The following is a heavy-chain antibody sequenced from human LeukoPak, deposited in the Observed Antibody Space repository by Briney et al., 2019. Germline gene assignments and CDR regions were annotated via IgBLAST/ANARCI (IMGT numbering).Heavy chain of an antibody. CDR3: ARDGELGSPADAFDI. J-gene: IGHJ3*02. Sequence: GGSLRLSCAASGFTFDDYAMHWVRQAPGKGLEWVANIKQDGSETYTISRDNAKRSLYLQMNSLRAEDTAVYYCARDGELGSPADAFDIWGQGTMVTVSS. CDR1: GFTFDDYA. CDR2: IKQDGSET. D-gene: IGHD1-26*01. V-gene: IGHV3-7*01.